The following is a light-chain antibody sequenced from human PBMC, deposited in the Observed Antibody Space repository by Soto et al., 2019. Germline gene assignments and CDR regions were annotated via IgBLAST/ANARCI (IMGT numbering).Light chain of an antibody. CDR2: EVS. V-gene: IGLV2-8*01. J-gene: IGLJ2*01. CDR1: SSDVGGYNY. CDR3: SSYGGNNNLV. Sequence: QSALTQPPSASGSPGQSVTISCTGTSSDVGGYNYVSWYQQHPGKAPKVMIYEVSKRPSGVPDRFSGSKSGNTASLTVSGLQAEDEADYYCSSYGGNNNLVFGGGTTLTVL.